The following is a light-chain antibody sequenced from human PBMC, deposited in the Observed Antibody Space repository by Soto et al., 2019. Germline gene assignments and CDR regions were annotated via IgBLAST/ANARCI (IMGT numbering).Light chain of an antibody. V-gene: IGKV3-15*01. CDR1: QSVSSN. CDR3: QQYNNWPYT. J-gene: IGKJ2*01. Sequence: EIVMTQSPATLSVSPGERATLSCRASQSVSSNLAWYQQKPGQAPRLLIYGASTRAIGIPARFSGSGSWTEFTRTISSLQSEDFAVYYCQQYNNWPYTFGQGTKLEIK. CDR2: GAS.